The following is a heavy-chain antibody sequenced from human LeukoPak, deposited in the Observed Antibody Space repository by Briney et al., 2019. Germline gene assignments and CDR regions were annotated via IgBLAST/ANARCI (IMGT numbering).Heavy chain of an antibody. D-gene: IGHD6-25*01. J-gene: IGHJ1*01. V-gene: IGHV3-30*18. Sequence: GGSLRLSCAASGFTVSSYSMNWVRQAPGKGLEWVAVVSYDGGTTFYADSVKGRFTISRDNSKNTLDLQMFSLRVEDTAVYYCAKEPNSYSSGWYFKDWGQGTLVTVSS. CDR1: GFTVSSYS. CDR2: VSYDGGTT. CDR3: AKEPNSYSSGWYFKD.